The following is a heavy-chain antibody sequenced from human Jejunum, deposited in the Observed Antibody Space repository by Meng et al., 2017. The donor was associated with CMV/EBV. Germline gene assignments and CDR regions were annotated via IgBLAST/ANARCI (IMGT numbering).Heavy chain of an antibody. CDR1: CGSSSGYS. CDR3: ARRTGDYVVGY. D-gene: IGHD2-8*02. J-gene: IGHJ4*02. V-gene: IGHV4-34*02. CDR2: VHFSGIT. Sequence: QVPPQQGGAGTLRPTEPMSPTCAVYCGSSSGYSWSWVRQPPGRGLEYIGEVHFSGITNYTPSLKRRVTMSVDASNNQFSLRLTSVTAADTAVYYCARRTGDYVVGYWGQGTLVTVSS.